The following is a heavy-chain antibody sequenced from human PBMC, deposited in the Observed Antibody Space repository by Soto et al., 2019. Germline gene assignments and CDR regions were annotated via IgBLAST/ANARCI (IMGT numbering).Heavy chain of an antibody. CDR1: GFTFSLYS. D-gene: IGHD3-10*01. J-gene: IGHJ6*02. V-gene: IGHV3-48*02. CDR3: AMAVTWGLDV. CDR2: ISRSSTGI. Sequence: EVQLVESGGGLVQPGGSLRLSCAASGFTFSLYSMSWVRQAPGKGLEWVSYISRSSTGIHYADSVKGRFTISRDDATNSMHLQINSLRDGDTAVYYCAMAVTWGLDVWGQGTTVSISS.